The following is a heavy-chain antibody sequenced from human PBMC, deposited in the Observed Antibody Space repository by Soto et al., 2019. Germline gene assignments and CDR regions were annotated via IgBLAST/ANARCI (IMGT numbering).Heavy chain of an antibody. D-gene: IGHD3-10*01. CDR2: ISGSGGST. Sequence: GGSLRLSCAASGFTFSSYAMSWVRQAPGKGLEWVSAISGSGGSTYYADSVKGRFTISRDNSKNTLYLQMNSLRAEDTAVYYCAKASTMVRRVTPPQYYFDYWGQGTLVTVSS. V-gene: IGHV3-23*01. CDR1: GFTFSSYA. CDR3: AKASTMVRRVTPPQYYFDY. J-gene: IGHJ4*02.